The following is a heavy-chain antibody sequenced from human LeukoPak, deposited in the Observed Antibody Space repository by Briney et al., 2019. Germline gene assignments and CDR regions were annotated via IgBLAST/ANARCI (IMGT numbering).Heavy chain of an antibody. J-gene: IGHJ6*03. D-gene: IGHD3-22*01. CDR2: IYRNGDT. CDR1: GDSISSDWY. V-gene: IGHV4-38-2*02. Sequence: SETLSLTCTVPGDSISSDWYWGWVCQPPENGLEWIGAIYRNGDTYYNPSLKSRVTISLDTSKNQFSLRLNSVTAADTAVYYCARAKRDYYDNSGYETYYYFMDVWGKGTTVTVSS. CDR3: ARAKRDYYDNSGYETYYYFMDV.